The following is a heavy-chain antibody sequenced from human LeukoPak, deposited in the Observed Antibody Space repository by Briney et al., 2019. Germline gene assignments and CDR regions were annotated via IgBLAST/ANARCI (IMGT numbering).Heavy chain of an antibody. J-gene: IGHJ4*02. CDR1: GFTFSSYG. D-gene: IGHD3-10*01. CDR2: IWYDGSNK. V-gene: IGHV3-33*01. Sequence: GGSLRLSCAASGFTFSSYGMHWVRQAPGKGLEWVAVIWYDGSNKYYADSVKGRFTISRDNSKNTLYLQMNSLRAEDTAVYYCAREGRRFGELLYSEPDYWGQGTLVTVSS. CDR3: AREGRRFGELLYSEPDY.